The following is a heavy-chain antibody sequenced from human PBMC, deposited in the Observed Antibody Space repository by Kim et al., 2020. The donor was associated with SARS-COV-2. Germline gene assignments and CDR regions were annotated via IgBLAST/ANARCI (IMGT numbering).Heavy chain of an antibody. Sequence: SVKVSCKASGGTFSSYAISWVRQAPGQGLEWMRGIIPIFGTANYAQKFPGRVTITADESTSTAYMELSSLSSDDTAVYYCAREHTAMVQTHLDHWGQGTLVTVSS. V-gene: IGHV1-69*13. CDR3: AREHTAMVQTHLDH. D-gene: IGHD5-18*01. J-gene: IGHJ4*02. CDR2: IIPIFGTA. CDR1: GGTFSSYA.